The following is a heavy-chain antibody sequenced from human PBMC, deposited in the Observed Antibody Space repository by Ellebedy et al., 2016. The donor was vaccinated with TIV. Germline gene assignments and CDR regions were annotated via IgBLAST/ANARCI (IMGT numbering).Heavy chain of an antibody. J-gene: IGHJ5*01. CDR3: ARGGVSIPGRRNWFDP. CDR2: IYITGST. D-gene: IGHD2-15*01. V-gene: IGHV4-4*07. Sequence: SETLSLTCTVSGDSISNYYWSWIRQPAGKGLEWIGRIYITGSTNYNPSLESRVNMSVDTSKNQFSLKLTSVTAADTAVYYCARGGVSIPGRRNWFDPWGQGTLVTVSS. CDR1: GDSISNYY.